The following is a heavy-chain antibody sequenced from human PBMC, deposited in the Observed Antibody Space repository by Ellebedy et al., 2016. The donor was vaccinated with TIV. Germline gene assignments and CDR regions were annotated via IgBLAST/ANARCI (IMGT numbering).Heavy chain of an antibody. CDR2: IYYSGRT. CDR3: ARGGVSYSDY. CDR1: GGSISSSSHY. J-gene: IGHJ4*02. D-gene: IGHD3-10*01. Sequence: SETLSLTCTVSGGSISSSSHYWVWIRQPPGKGLEWIGSIYYSGRTYYNPSLKSRVTISVDTSKNQFSLKVRSVTAADTAVYYCARGGVSYSDYWGQGTLVTVSS. V-gene: IGHV4-39*07.